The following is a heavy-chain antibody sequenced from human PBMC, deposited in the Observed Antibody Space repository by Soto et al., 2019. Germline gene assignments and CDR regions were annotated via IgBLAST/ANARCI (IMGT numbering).Heavy chain of an antibody. J-gene: IGHJ3*02. CDR2: INAGNGKT. CDR3: ATGVYDSSGYYRNTYAFDI. Sequence: ASVKVSCKASGYTFTSYAMHWVRQAPGQRLEWMGWINAGNGKTKYSQKFQGRVTMTEDTSTDTAYMELSSLRSEDTAVYYCATGVYDSSGYYRNTYAFDIWGQGTMVTVSS. V-gene: IGHV1-3*01. D-gene: IGHD3-22*01. CDR1: GYTFTSYA.